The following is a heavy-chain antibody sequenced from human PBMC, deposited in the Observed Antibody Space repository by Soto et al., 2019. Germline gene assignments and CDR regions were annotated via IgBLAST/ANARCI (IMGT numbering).Heavy chain of an antibody. D-gene: IGHD6-13*01. V-gene: IGHV1-18*01. CDR3: AGGDYIAASDCNDC. J-gene: IGHJ4*02. CDR2: ISAYNGNT. Sequence: GASVKVSCKASGYTFTSYGISWVRQAPGQGLEWMGWISAYNGNTDYAQKLQGRVTMTIDTSTSTAYMELRSLRSDDTAVYYCAGGDYIAASDCNDCWGKETQVTASS. CDR1: GYTFTSYG.